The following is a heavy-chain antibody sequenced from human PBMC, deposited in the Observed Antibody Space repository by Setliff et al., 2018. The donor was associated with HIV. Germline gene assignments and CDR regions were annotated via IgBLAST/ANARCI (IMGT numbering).Heavy chain of an antibody. J-gene: IGHJ4*02. V-gene: IGHV4-59*11. CDR2: IHHSGST. Sequence: PSETLSLTCAVSGDFSNIQWWTWMRQSPGLGLQWIGSIHHSGSTYYDPSLKNRVTLSVDTSNNQVSLTLTSVTAADTAVYYCAKQPGGHSFFDHWGQGILVTVSS. D-gene: IGHD1-1*01. CDR1: GDFSNIQW. CDR3: AKQPGGHSFFDH.